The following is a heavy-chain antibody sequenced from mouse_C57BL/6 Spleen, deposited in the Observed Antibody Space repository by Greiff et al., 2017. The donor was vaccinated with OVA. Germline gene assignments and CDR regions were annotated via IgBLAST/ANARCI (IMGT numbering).Heavy chain of an antibody. D-gene: IGHD1-1*01. CDR2: INPYNGGT. CDR1: GYTFTDYY. V-gene: IGHV1-19*01. Sequence: VQLQQSGPVLVKPGASVKMSCKASGYTFTDYYMNWVKQSPGQNLEWIGVINPYNGGTSYNQKFKGKATLTVDKSSSTAYMELNSLTSEDSAVYYCARTVAGDYWGQGTTLTVSS. CDR3: ARTVAGDY. J-gene: IGHJ2*01.